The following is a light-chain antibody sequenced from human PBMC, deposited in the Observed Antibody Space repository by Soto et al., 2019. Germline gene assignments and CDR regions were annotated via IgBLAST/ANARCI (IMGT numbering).Light chain of an antibody. CDR2: KAS. CDR3: QQYSSYSYT. V-gene: IGKV1-5*03. J-gene: IGKJ2*01. Sequence: DIQMTQSPSTLSASVGDRVTITCRASQSISSWLAWYQQKPGRAPKLLIYKASSLESGVPSRFSGSGSGTEFTLTISGLQPDDFATYYCQQYSSYSYTFGQGTKLEN. CDR1: QSISSW.